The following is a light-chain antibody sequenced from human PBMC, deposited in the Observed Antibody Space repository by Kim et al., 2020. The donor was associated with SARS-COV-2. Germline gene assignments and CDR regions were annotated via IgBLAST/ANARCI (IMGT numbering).Light chain of an antibody. Sequence: EAPEERATISCRASQSANSNLAWYQQKPGQAPRLLIYDASTRATDIPARFSGSGSGTDFTLTISCLQSEDFAVYYCQQYDKWPLTFGGGTKVDIK. V-gene: IGKV3-15*01. CDR2: DAS. CDR1: QSANSN. J-gene: IGKJ4*01. CDR3: QQYDKWPLT.